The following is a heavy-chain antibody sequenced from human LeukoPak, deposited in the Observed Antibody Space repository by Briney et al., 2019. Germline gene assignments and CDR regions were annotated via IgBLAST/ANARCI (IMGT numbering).Heavy chain of an antibody. CDR3: ARGPYCSSTSCYQGWFDP. D-gene: IGHD2-2*01. CDR1: GGSISSYY. CDR2: IYYSGST. Sequence: SETLSLTCTVSGGSISSYYWSWIRQPPGKGLEWIGYIYYSGSTNYNPSLKSRVTISVDTSKNQFSLKLSSVTAADTAVCYCARGPYCSSTSCYQGWFDPWGQGTLVTVSS. J-gene: IGHJ5*02. V-gene: IGHV4-59*01.